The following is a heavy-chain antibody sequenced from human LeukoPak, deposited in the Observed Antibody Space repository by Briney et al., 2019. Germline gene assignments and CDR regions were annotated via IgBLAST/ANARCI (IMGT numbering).Heavy chain of an antibody. CDR1: GFTFSSYS. CDR3: ARGSGSYHNDY. Sequence: GGSLRLSCAASGFTFSSYSMSWVRQAPGKGLEWVSSISSSSSYIYYADSVKGRFTISRDNAKNSLYLQMNSLRAEDTAVYYCARGSGSYHNDYWGQGTLVTVSS. J-gene: IGHJ4*02. V-gene: IGHV3-21*01. CDR2: ISSSSSYI. D-gene: IGHD1-26*01.